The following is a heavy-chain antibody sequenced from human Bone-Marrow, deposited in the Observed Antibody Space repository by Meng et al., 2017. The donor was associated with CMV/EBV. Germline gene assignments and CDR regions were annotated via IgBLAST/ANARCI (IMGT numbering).Heavy chain of an antibody. D-gene: IGHD6-13*01. CDR1: GFTFSSYG. V-gene: IGHV3-30*02. J-gene: IGHJ4*02. CDR2: IRYDGSNK. Sequence: GESLKISCAASGFTFSSYGMHWVRQAPGKGLGWVAFIRYDGSNKYYADSVKGRFTISRDNSKNTLYLQMNGLRVEDTGVYFCARDPSFSSHVPYFDSWGQGALVTVSS. CDR3: ARDPSFSSHVPYFDS.